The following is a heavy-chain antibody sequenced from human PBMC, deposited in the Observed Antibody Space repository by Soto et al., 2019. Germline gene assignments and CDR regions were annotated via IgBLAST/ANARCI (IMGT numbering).Heavy chain of an antibody. CDR1: GFTFSTYA. D-gene: IGHD1-26*01. J-gene: IGHJ4*02. CDR3: ARRKTGSYFDY. CDR2: IGASGAGT. V-gene: IGHV3-23*01. Sequence: GGSLRLSCAASGFTFSTYAMSWVRQAPGKGLEWVSAIGASGAGTYYADSVKGRFTISRDNSKNTLHLQMNSLRAEDTAVYYCARRKTGSYFDYWGPGTLVTVSS.